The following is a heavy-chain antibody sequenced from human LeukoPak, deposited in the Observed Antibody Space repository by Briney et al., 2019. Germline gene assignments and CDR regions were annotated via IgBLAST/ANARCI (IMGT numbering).Heavy chain of an antibody. V-gene: IGHV3-9*01. J-gene: IGHJ6*03. CDR1: GFTFDDYA. Sequence: GRSLRLSCAASGFTFDDYAMHWVRQAPGKGREWVSGISWNSGSIGYADSVKGRFTISRDNDKNSLYLQMNSLRAEDTALYYCVRFGVVIRGYYYMDVWGKGTTVTVSS. CDR3: VRFGVVIRGYYYMDV. D-gene: IGHD3-3*01. CDR2: ISWNSGSI.